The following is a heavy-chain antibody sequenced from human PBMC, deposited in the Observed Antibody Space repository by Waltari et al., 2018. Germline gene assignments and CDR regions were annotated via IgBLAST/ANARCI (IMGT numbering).Heavy chain of an antibody. D-gene: IGHD3-3*01. J-gene: IGHJ3*02. V-gene: IGHV4-39*01. Sequence: QLQLQESGPGLVKTSETLSLTCSVSGGSISSSTCDWAWIRQPPGNGLEWIASIFHIGNTNYDPSLKSRLTISLDTSKNQFSLKVTSLTAADTAVYYCARRPWTIFVLPSNTFDIWGQGIMVTVSS. CDR2: IFHIGNT. CDR3: ARRPWTIFVLPSNTFDI. CDR1: GGSISSSTCD.